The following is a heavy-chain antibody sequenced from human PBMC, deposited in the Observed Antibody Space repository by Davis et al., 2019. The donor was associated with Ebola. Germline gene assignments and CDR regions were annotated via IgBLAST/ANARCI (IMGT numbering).Heavy chain of an antibody. V-gene: IGHV1-18*04. CDR3: AREGPIVGATTCYFDY. J-gene: IGHJ4*02. Sequence: ASVKVSCKASGGTFSSYGISWVRQAPGQGLEWMGWISAYNGNTNYAQKLQGRVTMTTDTSTSTAYMELRSLRSDDTAVYYCAREGPIVGATTCYFDYWGQGTLVTVSS. CDR2: ISAYNGNT. CDR1: GGTFSSYG. D-gene: IGHD1-26*01.